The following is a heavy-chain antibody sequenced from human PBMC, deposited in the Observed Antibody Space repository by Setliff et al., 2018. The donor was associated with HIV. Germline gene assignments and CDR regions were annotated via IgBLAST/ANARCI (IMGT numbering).Heavy chain of an antibody. D-gene: IGHD6-6*01. V-gene: IGHV3-15*05. J-gene: IGHJ4*02. CDR1: GFTFNNAW. CDR2: IKSKTDGGTT. CDR3: SINSPLSS. Sequence: PGGSLRLSCAASGFTFNNAWMTWVRQAPGKGLEWVGHIKSKTDGGTTDYAAPVKGRFTISRDDSKTTLYLQMDSLRGEDTALYFCSINSPLSSWGQGTLVTVSS.